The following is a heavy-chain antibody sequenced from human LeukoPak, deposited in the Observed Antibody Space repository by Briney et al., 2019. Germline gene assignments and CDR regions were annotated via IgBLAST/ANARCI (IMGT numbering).Heavy chain of an antibody. CDR3: ASYGDYELGGGVSPLNAFDI. CDR1: GGSISSGGYY. CDR2: IYYSGST. D-gene: IGHD4-17*01. Sequence: SQTLSLTCTVSGGSISSGGYYWSWIRQHPGKGPEWIGYIYYSGSTYYNPSLKSRVTISVDTSKNQFSLKLSSVTAADTAVYYCASYGDYELGGGVSPLNAFDIWGQGTMVTVSS. J-gene: IGHJ3*02. V-gene: IGHV4-31*03.